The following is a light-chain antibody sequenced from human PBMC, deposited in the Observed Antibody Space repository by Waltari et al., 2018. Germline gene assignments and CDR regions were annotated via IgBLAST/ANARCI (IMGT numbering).Light chain of an antibody. CDR1: HRVDWY. J-gene: IGKJ4*01. CDR2: DTS. CDR3: QQRRSWPLT. V-gene: IGKV3-11*01. Sequence: EIVLTQSPATLSLSPGARATLSCRASHRVDWYLAWYQHKPGQPPRLLIYDTSSRAPGIPASFSGSGSDTDFTLTISSLEPEDFAVYYCQQRRSWPLTFGGGTKVEIE.